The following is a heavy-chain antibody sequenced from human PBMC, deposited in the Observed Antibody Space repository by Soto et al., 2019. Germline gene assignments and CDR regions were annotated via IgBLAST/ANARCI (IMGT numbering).Heavy chain of an antibody. CDR2: ISAGNGNT. V-gene: IGHV1-3*01. D-gene: IGHD3-22*01. CDR1: GYTFTRNA. Sequence: ASVKVSCKASGYTFTRNAIHWVRQAPGQRLEWMGWISAGNGNTKYSQMFQGRVTITRDTSASTAYMELSRLRSEDTAVYYCARESYYDSSGYSLYFSYWGQGTLVTVSS. J-gene: IGHJ4*02. CDR3: ARESYYDSSGYSLYFSY.